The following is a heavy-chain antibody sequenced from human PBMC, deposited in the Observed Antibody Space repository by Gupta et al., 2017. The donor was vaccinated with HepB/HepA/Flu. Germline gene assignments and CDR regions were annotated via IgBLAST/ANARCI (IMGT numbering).Heavy chain of an antibody. CDR1: GFTFSDHS. J-gene: IGHJ4*02. D-gene: IGHD6-25*01. V-gene: IGHV3-48*02. CDR3: ARVGWGAAAGGRGD. Sequence: ELQLVESGGGLVQPGGSLRLSCAASGFTFSDHSMNWVRQAPGKGLEWVSYISSSSSTIYYADSGKGRFTISRDNAKKSLYLQMNSLRDEDTAVYYCARVGWGAAAGGRGDGGQGTLVTVSS. CDR2: ISSSSSTI.